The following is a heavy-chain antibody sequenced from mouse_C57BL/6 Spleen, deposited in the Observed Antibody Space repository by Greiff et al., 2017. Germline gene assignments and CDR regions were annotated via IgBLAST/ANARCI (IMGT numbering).Heavy chain of an antibody. Sequence: EVMLVESGGDLVKPGGSLKLSCAASGFTFSSYGMSWVRQTPDKRLEWVATISSGGSYTYYPDSVKGRFTISRDNAKNTLYLQMSSLKYEDTAMYYCARQGTPYAMDYWGQGTSVTVSS. D-gene: IGHD3-3*01. CDR1: GFTFSSYG. V-gene: IGHV5-6*01. CDR3: ARQGTPYAMDY. J-gene: IGHJ4*01. CDR2: ISSGGSYT.